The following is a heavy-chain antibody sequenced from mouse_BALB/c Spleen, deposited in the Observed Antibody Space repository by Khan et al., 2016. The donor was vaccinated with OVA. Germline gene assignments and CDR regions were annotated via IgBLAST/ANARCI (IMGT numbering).Heavy chain of an antibody. CDR1: GFSFSSFG. CDR3: ARSGGNFHWYFDV. Sequence: EVKVVESGGGLVQPGGSRKLSCAASGFSFSSFGMHWVRQAPKKGLEWVAYMSSGSSTIYYGDTVKGRFTISRDNPKNTLFLQMTSLRSEDTAMYYCARSGGNFHWYFDVWGAGTSVTVSS. CDR2: MSSGSSTI. D-gene: IGHD2-1*01. J-gene: IGHJ1*01. V-gene: IGHV5-17*02.